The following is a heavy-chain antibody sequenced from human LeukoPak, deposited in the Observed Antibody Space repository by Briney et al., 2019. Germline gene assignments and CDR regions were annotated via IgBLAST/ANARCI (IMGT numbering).Heavy chain of an antibody. V-gene: IGHV3-23*01. Sequence: GGSLRLSCAASGFTFSSYAMSWVRQAPGKGLEWVSAISGSGGSTYYADSVKGRFTISRDNSKNTLYLQMNSLRAEDTAVYYCAKALNRLNIQQWLAYFDYWGQGTLVTVSS. CDR3: AKALNRLNIQQWLAYFDY. CDR1: GFTFSSYA. J-gene: IGHJ4*02. D-gene: IGHD5-18*01. CDR2: ISGSGGST.